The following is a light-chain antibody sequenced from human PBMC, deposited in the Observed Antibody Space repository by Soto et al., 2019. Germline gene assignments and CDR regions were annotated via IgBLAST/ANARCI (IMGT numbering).Light chain of an antibody. Sequence: DIQMTQAPSSLSASVGDRVTISCRASQSITTYLNWYQKKPGKAPKLLIYAASSLQSGVPSRFSGSGSGADFTLTISSLQPEDFATYYCQQSDSNPYTFGQGTKLEIK. J-gene: IGKJ2*01. CDR2: AAS. CDR1: QSITTY. CDR3: QQSDSNPYT. V-gene: IGKV1-39*01.